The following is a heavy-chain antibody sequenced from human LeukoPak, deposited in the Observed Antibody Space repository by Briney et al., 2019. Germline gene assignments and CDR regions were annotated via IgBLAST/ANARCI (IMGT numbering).Heavy chain of an antibody. D-gene: IGHD2-2*02. CDR1: GYTFTSYG. V-gene: IGHV1-18*01. J-gene: IGHJ4*02. CDR2: ISAYNGNT. CDR3: ARDSHIVVVPAAILPDY. Sequence: ASVKVSCKASGYTFTSYGISWVRQAPGRGLEWMGWISAYNGNTNYAQKLQGRVTMTTDTSTSTAYMELRSLRSDDTAVYYCARDSHIVVVPAAILPDYWGQGTLVTVSS.